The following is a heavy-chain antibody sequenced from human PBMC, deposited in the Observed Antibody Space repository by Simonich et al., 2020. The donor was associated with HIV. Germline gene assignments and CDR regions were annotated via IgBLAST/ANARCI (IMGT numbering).Heavy chain of an antibody. CDR2: TNPKRVGT. J-gene: IGHJ4*02. CDR3: ARGPNTGGYDSF. V-gene: IGHV1-2*06. CDR1: GYIFTGHY. Sequence: QVQLVQSGAEVKKPGASVKVSCKASGYIFTGHYRNWVRQAPGQGLGWMGLTNPKRVGTNYAQKFQGGVTRTMDTSISTAFMELSSLRSDDTAVYYCARGPNTGGYDSFGGQGTLVTVSS. D-gene: IGHD5-12*01.